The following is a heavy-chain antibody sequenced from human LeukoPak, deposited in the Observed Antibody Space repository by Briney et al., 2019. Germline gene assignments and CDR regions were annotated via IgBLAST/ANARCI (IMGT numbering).Heavy chain of an antibody. CDR2: ISSSSSYI. CDR3: AELGITMIGGV. D-gene: IGHD3-10*02. V-gene: IGHV3-21*01. J-gene: IGHJ6*04. CDR1: GFTFSSYA. Sequence: GGSLRLSCAASGFTFSSYAMSWVRQTPGKGLEWVSSISSSSSYIYYADSVKGRFTISRDNAKNSLYLQMNSLRAEDTAVYYCAELGITMIGGVWGKGTTVTISS.